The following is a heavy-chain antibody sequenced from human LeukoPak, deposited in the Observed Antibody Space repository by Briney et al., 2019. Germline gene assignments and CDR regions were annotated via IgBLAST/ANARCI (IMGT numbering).Heavy chain of an antibody. CDR1: GFTFSSYG. D-gene: IGHD6-13*01. CDR3: AKDMSIAAAGILRPKFDY. J-gene: IGHJ4*02. Sequence: GRSLRLSCAASGFTFSSYGMHWVRQAPGKGLEWVAVISYDGSNKYYADSVKGRFTISRDNSKNTLYLQMNSLRAEDTAVYYCAKDMSIAAAGILRPKFDYWGQGTLVTVSS. CDR2: ISYDGSNK. V-gene: IGHV3-30*18.